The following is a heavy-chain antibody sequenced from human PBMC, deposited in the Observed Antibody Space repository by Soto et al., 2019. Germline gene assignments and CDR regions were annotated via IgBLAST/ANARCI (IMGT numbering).Heavy chain of an antibody. CDR2: IRADNGRT. J-gene: IGHJ4*02. V-gene: IGHV1-18*01. Sequence: QVQLVQSATEVKKPGASVEVSCKISGYTFSKYVISWVRQAPGQGLEWMGWIRADNGRTNYAQQLHGRVTMTTDSSTSTVFLEVRSLRADDTAIYYCARDDYADGGEDYWGQGTLVVVSS. D-gene: IGHD4-17*01. CDR3: ARDDYADGGEDY. CDR1: GYTFSKYV.